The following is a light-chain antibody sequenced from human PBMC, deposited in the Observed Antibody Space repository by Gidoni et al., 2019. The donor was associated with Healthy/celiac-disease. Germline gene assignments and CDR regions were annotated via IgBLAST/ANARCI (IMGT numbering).Light chain of an antibody. Sequence: EIVLTQSPGTLSLSPGERATISCRASQSVSSSYLAWYQQKPGQAPRLLIYGASSRATGIPDRFSGSGSGTDFTITISRLEPEDGAVYYCQQYGSSPLTFGGGTKVEIK. J-gene: IGKJ4*01. CDR2: GAS. CDR3: QQYGSSPLT. V-gene: IGKV3-20*01. CDR1: QSVSSSY.